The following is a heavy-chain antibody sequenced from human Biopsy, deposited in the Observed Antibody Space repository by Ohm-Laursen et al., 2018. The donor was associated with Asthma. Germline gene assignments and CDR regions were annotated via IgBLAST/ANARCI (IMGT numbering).Heavy chain of an antibody. CDR1: GYTFINYA. CDR3: ARTYFDFLTGQVHDAFAM. D-gene: IGHD3-9*01. J-gene: IGHJ3*02. CDR2: INAANGNT. Sequence: ASVKVPCKASGYTFINYAIHWVRQAPGHSLEWMGWINAANGNTKYSQKFQGRLTTSRDTSASTAYMDLSSLRSEDTAVYYCARTYFDFLTGQVHDAFAMWGQGTMVTVSS. V-gene: IGHV1-3*01.